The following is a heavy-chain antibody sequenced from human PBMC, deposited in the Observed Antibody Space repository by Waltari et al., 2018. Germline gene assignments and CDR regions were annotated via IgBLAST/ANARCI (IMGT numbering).Heavy chain of an antibody. V-gene: IGHV7-4-1*02. CDR2: INTDTGNP. Sequence: QVQLVQSGPELKKPGASVKVSCKAIGYTFTNYAITWVRKAAGQGLEVMGWINTDTGNPTYAQGFTGRFVFSLDTSISTAYLQINSLKAEDTAIYYCAREVVPTSTIVVNWFDPWGQGTLVSVSS. D-gene: IGHD2-21*01. CDR1: GYTFTNYA. CDR3: AREVVPTSTIVVNWFDP. J-gene: IGHJ5*02.